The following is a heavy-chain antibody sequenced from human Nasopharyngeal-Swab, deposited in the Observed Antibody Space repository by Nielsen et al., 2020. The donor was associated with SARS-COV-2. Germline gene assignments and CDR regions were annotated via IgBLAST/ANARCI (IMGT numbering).Heavy chain of an antibody. CDR2: IYYSGST. V-gene: IGHV4-59*01. Sequence: LRLSCTLSGGSISSYYWSWIRQPPGKGLEWIGYIYYSGSTNYNPSLKVRVTISVDTSKNQFSLKLSSVTAADTAVYYCARNPFEFDAFDIWGQGTMVTVSS. CDR1: GGSISSYY. D-gene: IGHD3-16*01. CDR3: ARNPFEFDAFDI. J-gene: IGHJ3*02.